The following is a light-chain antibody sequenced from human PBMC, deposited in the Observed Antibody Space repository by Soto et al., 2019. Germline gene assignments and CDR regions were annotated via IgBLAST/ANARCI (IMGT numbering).Light chain of an antibody. CDR3: RSLDSSLNGSEVV. J-gene: IGLJ2*01. CDR1: SSNIGAGYV. CDR2: GTS. Sequence: QLVLTQPPSVSGAPGQRVTISCTGSSSNIGAGYVVHWYQQLPGTAPKLLIYGTSTRPPGVPDRFSGSKSGTSASLAITGLHAEDEADDYCRSLDSSLNGSEVVFGGGTELT. V-gene: IGLV1-40*01.